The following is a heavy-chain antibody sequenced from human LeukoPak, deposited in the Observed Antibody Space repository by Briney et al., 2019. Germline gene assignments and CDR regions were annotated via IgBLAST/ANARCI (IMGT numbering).Heavy chain of an antibody. D-gene: IGHD1-26*01. Sequence: SETLSLTCAVYGGSFSNYYWSWIRQPPGKGLEWIGEINHSGSTNYNPSLKSRVTISVDTSKNQFSLKLSSVTAADTAVYYCARQVGGSYYQYNWFDPWGQGTLVTVSS. CDR2: INHSGST. CDR1: GGSFSNYY. CDR3: ARQVGGSYYQYNWFDP. J-gene: IGHJ5*02. V-gene: IGHV4-34*01.